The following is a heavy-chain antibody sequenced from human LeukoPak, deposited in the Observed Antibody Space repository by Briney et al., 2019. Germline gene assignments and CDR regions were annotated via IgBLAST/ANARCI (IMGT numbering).Heavy chain of an antibody. D-gene: IGHD3-9*01. Sequence: TGGSLRLSCAASGFTFTDYYMSWIRQAPGKGLEWVSYISSSGSTIYYADSVKGRFTISRDNAKNSLYLQMNSLRAEDTAVYYCARDGYYDILTGYYSDGNFDYWGQGTLVTVSS. V-gene: IGHV3-11*04. CDR3: ARDGYYDILTGYYSDGNFDY. J-gene: IGHJ4*02. CDR2: ISSSGSTI. CDR1: GFTFTDYY.